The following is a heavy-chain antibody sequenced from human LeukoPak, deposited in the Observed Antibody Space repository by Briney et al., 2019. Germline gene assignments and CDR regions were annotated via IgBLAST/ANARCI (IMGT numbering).Heavy chain of an antibody. CDR1: GYTLTELS. CDR3: ATVRPTDDPYYFDY. J-gene: IGHJ4*02. CDR2: FEPEEGET. V-gene: IGHV1-24*01. Sequence: ASVKVSCKVSGYTLTELSMHWVRQAPGKGLEWMGGFEPEEGETIYAQKFQGRVTMTEDTSSDTAYMELSSLRSEDTAVYYCATVRPTDDPYYFDYRGQGTLVTVSS. D-gene: IGHD2-21*01.